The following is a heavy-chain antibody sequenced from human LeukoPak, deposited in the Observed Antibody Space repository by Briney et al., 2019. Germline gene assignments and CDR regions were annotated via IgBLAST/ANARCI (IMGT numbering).Heavy chain of an antibody. V-gene: IGHV1-18*01. CDR2: ISAYNGNT. CDR1: GYTFTSYG. CDR3: ARGGETFGGVIVITEYYFDY. J-gene: IGHJ4*02. D-gene: IGHD3-16*02. Sequence: ASVKVSCKASGYTFTSYGISWVRQAPGQGLEWMGWISAYNGNTNYAQKLQGRVTMTTDTSTSTAYMDLRSLRSDDTAVYYWARGGETFGGVIVITEYYFDYWGQGTLVTVSS.